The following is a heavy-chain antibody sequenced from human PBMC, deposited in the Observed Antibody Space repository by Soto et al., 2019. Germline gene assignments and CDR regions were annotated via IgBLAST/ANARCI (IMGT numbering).Heavy chain of an antibody. CDR3: ARSIRGPRRFNGMDV. V-gene: IGHV2-70*11. J-gene: IGHJ6*02. CDR1: GFSLTSPGMC. D-gene: IGHD1-20*01. Sequence: SGPTLVNPTETLTLTCTFSGFSLTSPGMCVSWIRQPPGEALEWLARIESDDDDKYYSPSLKTRLPIPKDTRKNQVVLTMANMDPADPGTYYCARSIRGPRRFNGMDVWGQGTTVTVSS. CDR2: IESDDDDK.